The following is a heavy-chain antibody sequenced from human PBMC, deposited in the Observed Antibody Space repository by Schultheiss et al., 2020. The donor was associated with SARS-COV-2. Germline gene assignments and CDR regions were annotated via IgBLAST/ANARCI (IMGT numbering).Heavy chain of an antibody. CDR2: INAGNGNT. V-gene: IGHV1-3*01. CDR3: ARGGPPRWAAAGSDAFDI. CDR1: GYTFTSYA. J-gene: IGHJ3*02. Sequence: ASVKVSCKASGYTFTSYAMHWVRQAPGQRLEWMGWINAGNGNTKYSQKFQGRVTITRDTSASTAYMELSSLRSEDTAVYYCARGGPPRWAAAGSDAFDIWGQGTMVTVSS. D-gene: IGHD6-13*01.